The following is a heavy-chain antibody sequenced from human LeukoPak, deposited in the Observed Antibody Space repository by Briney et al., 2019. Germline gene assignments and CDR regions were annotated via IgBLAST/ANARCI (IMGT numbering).Heavy chain of an antibody. CDR3: ARGNNYGSFNDF. V-gene: IGHV4-4*07. D-gene: IGHD3-10*01. J-gene: IGHJ4*02. CDR1: GGSINNYY. CDR2: IYSSGST. Sequence: SETLSLTCTVSGGSINNYYRSWIRQAAGKGLEWIGRIYSSGSTKTNPSLKSRVTMSVDMSKNQFSLRLSSVTAADTAVYYCARGNNYGSFNDFWGQGTLVTVSS.